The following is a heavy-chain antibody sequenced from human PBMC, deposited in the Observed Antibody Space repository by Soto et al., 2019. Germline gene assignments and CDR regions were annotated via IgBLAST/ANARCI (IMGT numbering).Heavy chain of an antibody. V-gene: IGHV3-23*01. CDR2: NGASGVTT. CDR3: ARRGDYGDYDGAFDI. Sequence: EVQLLESGGGLVQPGGSLRLSCAASGFTFSSYAMSWVRQAPGSGLEWVSTNGASGVTTYYAGSVKGRFTISRDNAKNSLYLQMNSLRAEDTAVYYCARRGDYGDYDGAFDIWGQGTMVTVSS. D-gene: IGHD4-17*01. CDR1: GFTFSSYA. J-gene: IGHJ3*02.